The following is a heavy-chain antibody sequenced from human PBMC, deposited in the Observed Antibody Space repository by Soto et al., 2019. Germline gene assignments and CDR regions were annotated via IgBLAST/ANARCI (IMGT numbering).Heavy chain of an antibody. V-gene: IGHV4-59*01. CDR3: ARDNSYGNWFDP. Sequence: SETLSLTCTVSGGSISSYYWSWIRQPPGKGLEWIGYIYYSGSTNYNPSLKSRVTISVDTSKNQFSLKLSSVTAADTAVYYCARDNSYGNWFDPWGQGTLVTVSS. CDR1: GGSISSYY. CDR2: IYYSGST. J-gene: IGHJ5*02. D-gene: IGHD5-18*01.